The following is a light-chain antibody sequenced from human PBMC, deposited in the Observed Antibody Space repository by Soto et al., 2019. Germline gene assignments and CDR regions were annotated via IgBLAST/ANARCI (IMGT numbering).Light chain of an antibody. CDR2: AAS. CDR1: QGISSY. V-gene: IGKV1-8*01. CDR3: QQYYSYLIT. Sequence: VARVTITCRASQGISSYLAWYQQKPGKAPKLLIYAASTLQSGVPSRFSGSGSGTDFTLTISCLQSEDFATYYCQQYYSYLITFGQGTRLEI. J-gene: IGKJ5*01.